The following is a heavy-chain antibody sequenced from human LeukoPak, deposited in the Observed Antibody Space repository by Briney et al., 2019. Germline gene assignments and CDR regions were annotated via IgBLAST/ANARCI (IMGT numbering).Heavy chain of an antibody. J-gene: IGHJ5*02. CDR2: IYYSGST. CDR3: AKQLDNYSWFDP. D-gene: IGHD6-13*01. CDR1: GGSISNYY. Sequence: SETLSLTCTVSGGSISNYYWSWIRQPPGKGLEWIGYIYYSGSTNYNPSLKSRVTISVDTSKNQFSLKLSSVTAADTAVYYCAKQLDNYSWFDPWGQGTLVTVSS. V-gene: IGHV4-59*01.